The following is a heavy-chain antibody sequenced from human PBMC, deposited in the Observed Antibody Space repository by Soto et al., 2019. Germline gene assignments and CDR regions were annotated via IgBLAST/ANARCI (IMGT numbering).Heavy chain of an antibody. D-gene: IGHD6-19*01. CDR1: GGPIRGRHW. CDR2: IYHIGWT. J-gene: IGHJ6*02. Sequence: SETLVPTRPVSGGPIRGRHWWRYVRQPPAKGLVWLGEIYHIGWTNYIQSLNSRDTISVDKSKDQFSLKLSSVTAADTAVYYCARASGWYAYGMGVLGQGTTVTVSS. CDR3: ARASGWYAYGMGV. V-gene: IGHV4-4*02.